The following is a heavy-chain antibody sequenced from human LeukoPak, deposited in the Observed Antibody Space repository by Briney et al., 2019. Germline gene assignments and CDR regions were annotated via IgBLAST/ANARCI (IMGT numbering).Heavy chain of an antibody. CDR3: ARDWGWPSGYPYP. Sequence: PTETLSLTCTVSGGSISSYYWSWIRQPPGKGLEWIGYIYTSGSTNYNPSLKSRVTISVDTSNNQFSLRLSSVTAADTAVYYCARDWGWPSGYPYPWGQGTLVTVSS. D-gene: IGHD3-22*01. CDR1: GGSISSYY. V-gene: IGHV4-4*08. J-gene: IGHJ5*02. CDR2: IYTSGST.